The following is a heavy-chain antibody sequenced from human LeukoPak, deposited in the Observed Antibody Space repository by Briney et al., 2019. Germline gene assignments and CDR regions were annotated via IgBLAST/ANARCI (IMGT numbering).Heavy chain of an antibody. CDR2: INWNGGST. J-gene: IGHJ6*03. CDR3: ARGRITMVRGVIIIRGSYYYYYMDV. CDR1: GFTFDDYG. Sequence: GGSLRLSCAASGFTFDDYGMSWVRQAPGKGLEWVSGINWNGGSTGYADSVKGRFTISRDNAKNSLYLQMNSLRAEDTAVYYCARGRITMVRGVIIIRGSYYYYYMDVWGKGTTVTISS. D-gene: IGHD3-10*01. V-gene: IGHV3-20*04.